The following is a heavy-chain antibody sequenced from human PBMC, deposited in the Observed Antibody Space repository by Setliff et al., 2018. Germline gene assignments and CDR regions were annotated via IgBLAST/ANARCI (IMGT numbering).Heavy chain of an antibody. CDR1: GFDFSYYY. CDR3: ARYSSGWFFDY. J-gene: IGHJ4*02. Sequence: PGGSLRLSCAASGFDFSYYYMSWARQAPGKGLEWVASIKPDGSEKYYVDSVKGRFTISRDNAKNSLYLQMNSLRAEDTAVYYCARYSSGWFFDYWGQGTPVTVSS. CDR2: IKPDGSEK. D-gene: IGHD6-19*01. V-gene: IGHV3-7*01.